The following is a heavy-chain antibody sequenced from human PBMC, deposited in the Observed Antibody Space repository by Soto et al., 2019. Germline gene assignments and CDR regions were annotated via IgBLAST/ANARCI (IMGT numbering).Heavy chain of an antibody. D-gene: IGHD6-13*01. CDR1: GYTFTGYY. V-gene: IGHV1-2*04. J-gene: IGHJ4*02. Sequence: ASVKVSCKASGYTFTGYYMHWVRQAPGQGLEWMGWINPNSGGTNYAQKFQGWVTMTRDTSISTAYMELSRLRSDDTAVYYCGRKGSVYSSSWYGYFDYWGQGTLVTVSS. CDR3: GRKGSVYSSSWYGYFDY. CDR2: INPNSGGT.